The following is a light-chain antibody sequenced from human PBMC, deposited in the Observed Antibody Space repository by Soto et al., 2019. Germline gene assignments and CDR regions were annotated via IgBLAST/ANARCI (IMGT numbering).Light chain of an antibody. CDR3: VLYMGSGISV. V-gene: IGLV8-61*01. Sequence: QTVVTQEPWFSVSPGGTVTLTCGLSSGSVSTSYYPSWYQQTPGQAPRTLIYSTNTRSSGVPDRFSGSILGNKAALTITGAQADDESDYYCVLYMGSGISVFGGGTQLTVL. CDR2: STN. CDR1: SGSVSTSYY. J-gene: IGLJ2*01.